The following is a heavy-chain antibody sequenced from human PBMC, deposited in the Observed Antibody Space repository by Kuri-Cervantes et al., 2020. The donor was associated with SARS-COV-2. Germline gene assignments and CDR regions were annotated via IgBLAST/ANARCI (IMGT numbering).Heavy chain of an antibody. D-gene: IGHD6-13*01. CDR2: ISSSGSTI. J-gene: IGHJ6*03. Sequence: GGSLRLSCAASGFTFSSYEMNWVRQAPGKGLEWVSYISSSGSTIYYADSVKGRFTISRDNSKNTLYLQMNSLRAEGTAVYYCARDPSGQLGNYYYYYYMDVWGKGTTVTVSS. CDR3: ARDPSGQLGNYYYYYYMDV. CDR1: GFTFSSYE. V-gene: IGHV3-48*03.